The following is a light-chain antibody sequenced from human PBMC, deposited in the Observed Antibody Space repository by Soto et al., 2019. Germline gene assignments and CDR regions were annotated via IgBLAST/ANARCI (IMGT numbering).Light chain of an antibody. J-gene: IGLJ1*01. CDR3: SSYAGSNIHYV. Sequence: QSALTQPPSASGSPGQSVTIYCTGTSSDVGGYNYVSWYQQHPGKAPKLMIYEVSKRPSGVPDRFSGSKSGNTASLTVSGLQAEDEADYYCSSYAGSNIHYVFGTGTKLTVL. CDR2: EVS. CDR1: SSDVGGYNY. V-gene: IGLV2-8*01.